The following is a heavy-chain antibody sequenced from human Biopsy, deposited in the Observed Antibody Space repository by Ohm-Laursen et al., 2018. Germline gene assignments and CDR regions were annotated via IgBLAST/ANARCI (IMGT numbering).Heavy chain of an antibody. Sequence: SLRLSCAASGFTFSSYGMHWVRQAPGKGLEWVAAIWYDGSNKNYADSVKGRFTISRDNSKNTLYLQMNSLGGEDTAVYYCARDGKRWDYSTYFSWHFDLWGRGTLVTVSS. D-gene: IGHD4-11*01. CDR3: ARDGKRWDYSTYFSWHFDL. CDR2: IWYDGSNK. V-gene: IGHV3-33*01. J-gene: IGHJ2*01. CDR1: GFTFSSYG.